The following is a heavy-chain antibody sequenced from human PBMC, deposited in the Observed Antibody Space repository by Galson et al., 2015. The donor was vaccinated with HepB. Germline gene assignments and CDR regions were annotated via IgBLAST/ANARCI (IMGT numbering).Heavy chain of an antibody. CDR3: SRVFGRQPDY. Sequence: SLRLSCAASGFTFSSYSMNWVRQAPGKGLEWVSSISGSSTYIYYADSVKGRFTISRDNAKNSLYLQMNSLRAEDTAVYYWSRVFGRQPDYWGQGTLVTVSA. J-gene: IGHJ4*02. V-gene: IGHV3-21*01. CDR2: ISGSSTYI. D-gene: IGHD3-10*01. CDR1: GFTFSSYS.